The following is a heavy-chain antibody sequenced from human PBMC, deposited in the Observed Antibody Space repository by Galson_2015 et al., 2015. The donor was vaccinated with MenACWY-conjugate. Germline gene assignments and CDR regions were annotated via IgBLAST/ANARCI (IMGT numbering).Heavy chain of an antibody. J-gene: IGHJ4*02. CDR1: GFTVSRNY. V-gene: IGHV3-23*01. CDR3: AKGGPYSTSQFDC. CDR2: ISASAAST. D-gene: IGHD6-13*01. Sequence: SLRLSCAASGFTVSRNYMSWVRQAPGKGLEWVSTISASAASTYYADYVKGRFTISRDNSKNTLYLQMNSLRAEDTALYYCAKGGPYSTSQFDCWGQGTLVTVSS.